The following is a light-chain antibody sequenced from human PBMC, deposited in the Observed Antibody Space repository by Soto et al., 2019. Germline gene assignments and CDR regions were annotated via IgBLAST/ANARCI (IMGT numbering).Light chain of an antibody. CDR3: LQYYITPRT. CDR2: WAS. J-gene: IGKJ1*01. Sequence: DIVMTQSPDSLAVSLGETAAINCKSNQSLFFTSNKKNYLAWYRQKPGQPPKLIISWASSRESGVPDRFSGGGSGTDFTLTISSLQAEDVAVYYCLQYYITPRTFGQGTKVDIK. CDR1: QSLFFTSNKKNY. V-gene: IGKV4-1*01.